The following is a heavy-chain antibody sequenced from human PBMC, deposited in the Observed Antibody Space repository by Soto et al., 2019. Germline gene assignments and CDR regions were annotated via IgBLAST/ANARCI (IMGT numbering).Heavy chain of an antibody. V-gene: IGHV3-30-3*01. Sequence: GASLRLSCGPSGFTFSSYALDWGRQAPGKVLEWVAVISYDGNNKYYADSVKGRFTMSRDNSKNTLYLQMNTLRAEDTAVYYCVRDKYGVTSAYGMDVCCQGTTLTVS. CDR1: GFTFSSYA. CDR3: VRDKYGVTSAYGMDV. CDR2: ISYDGNNK. J-gene: IGHJ6*02. D-gene: IGHD2-21*02.